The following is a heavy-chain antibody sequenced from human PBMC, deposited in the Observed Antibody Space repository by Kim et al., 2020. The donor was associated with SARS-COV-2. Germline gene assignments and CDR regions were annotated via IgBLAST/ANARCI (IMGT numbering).Heavy chain of an antibody. V-gene: IGHV4-34*01. CDR3: ARGGYSGYKVDY. Sequence: NYSPALKSRATISVDTSKNQFSLKLSSVTAADTAVYYCARGGYSGYKVDYWGQGTLVTVSS. D-gene: IGHD5-12*01. J-gene: IGHJ4*02.